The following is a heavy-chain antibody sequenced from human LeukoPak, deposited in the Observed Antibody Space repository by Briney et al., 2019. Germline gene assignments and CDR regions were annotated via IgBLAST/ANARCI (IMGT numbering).Heavy chain of an antibody. V-gene: IGHV1-46*01. Sequence: ASVKVSCRASGYTFTSYYMHWVRQAPGLGLEWMGIFRPIADTTTYSQKFQGRVTMTRDMSTSTVYMELSSLRSEDTALYYCARDVPYCGGNCHDAFDIWGQGTKVTVSS. CDR3: ARDVPYCGGNCHDAFDI. J-gene: IGHJ3*02. D-gene: IGHD2-21*02. CDR2: FRPIADTT. CDR1: GYTFTSYY.